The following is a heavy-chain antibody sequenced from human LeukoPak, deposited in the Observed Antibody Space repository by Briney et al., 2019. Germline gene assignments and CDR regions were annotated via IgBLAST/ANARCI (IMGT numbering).Heavy chain of an antibody. V-gene: IGHV3-9*01. D-gene: IGHD3-10*01. CDR1: GFTFDDYA. J-gene: IGHJ4*02. Sequence: GGSLRLSCAASGFTFDDYAMHWVRQAPGKGLEWVSGISWNSGSIGYADSVKGRFTISRDNAKDSLYLQMNSLRAEDTALYYCAKDIFTMVRGVVDYWGQGTLVTVSS. CDR3: AKDIFTMVRGVVDY. CDR2: ISWNSGSI.